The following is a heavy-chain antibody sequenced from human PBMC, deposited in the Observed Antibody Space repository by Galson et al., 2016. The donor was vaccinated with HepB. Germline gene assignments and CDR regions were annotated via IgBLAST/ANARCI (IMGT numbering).Heavy chain of an antibody. CDR3: ARRPRAKSLDY. J-gene: IGHJ4*02. Sequence: SETLSLTCSVSGASVDTGSSYWAWIRQPPGKGLEWIGYVYFSDNVHYNSSLKSRVALSLDTAKNQFSLKLNSLTAADTAGYYCARRPRAKSLDYWGQGILVTVSA. CDR1: GASVDTGSSY. CDR2: VYFSDNV. V-gene: IGHV4-61*01.